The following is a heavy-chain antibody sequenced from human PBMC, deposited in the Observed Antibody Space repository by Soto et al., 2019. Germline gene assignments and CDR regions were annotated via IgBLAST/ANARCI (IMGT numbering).Heavy chain of an antibody. J-gene: IGHJ6*02. CDR3: AKETTTAHYYYYGMDV. Sequence: QVQLVESGGGVVQPGRSLRLSCAASGFTFSSYGMHWVRQAPGKGLEWVAVISYDGSNKYYADSVKGRFTISRDNSKNXLYLQMNSLRAEDTAVYYGAKETTTAHYYYYGMDVWGQGTTVTVSS. CDR1: GFTFSSYG. D-gene: IGHD4-4*01. CDR2: ISYDGSNK. V-gene: IGHV3-30*18.